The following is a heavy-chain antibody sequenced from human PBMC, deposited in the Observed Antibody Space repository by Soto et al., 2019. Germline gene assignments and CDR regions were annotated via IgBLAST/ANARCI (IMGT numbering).Heavy chain of an antibody. CDR1: GGTFSSCA. CDR3: ARDRXAYCGGDCFGRGDAFDI. CDR2: IIPIFGTA. Sequence: TVKVSCKASGGTFSSCAISWVRQAPGQGLEWMGGIIPIFGTANYAQKFQGRVTITADESTSTAYMELSSLRSEDTAVYYCARDRXAYCGGDCFGRGDAFDIWGQGTMVTVSS. V-gene: IGHV1-69*13. J-gene: IGHJ3*02. D-gene: IGHD2-21*02.